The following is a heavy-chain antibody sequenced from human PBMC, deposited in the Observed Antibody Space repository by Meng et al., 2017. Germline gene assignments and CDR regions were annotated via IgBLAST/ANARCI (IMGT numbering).Heavy chain of an antibody. CDR1: GGSISSSNW. V-gene: IGHV4-4*02. Sequence: QGQLQESGPGLVEPSGTLSLTFAVSGGSISSSNWWSWVRQPPGKGLEWIGEIYHSGSTNYNPSLKSRVTISVDKSKNQFSLKLGSVTAADTAVYYCARDRGAVAGTNFDYWGQGTLVTVSS. J-gene: IGHJ4*02. CDR3: ARDRGAVAGTNFDY. CDR2: IYHSGST. D-gene: IGHD6-19*01.